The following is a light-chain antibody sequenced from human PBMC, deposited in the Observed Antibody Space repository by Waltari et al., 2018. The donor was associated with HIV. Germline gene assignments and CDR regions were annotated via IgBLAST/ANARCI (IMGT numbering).Light chain of an antibody. CDR2: INT. CDR1: TSNIGGNT. CDR3: AAWDDSLKGGA. J-gene: IGLJ1*01. V-gene: IGLV1-44*01. Sequence: QSVLAQPPSASGTPGQRVTISCSGSTSNIGGNTVSWYQQLPGTAPKLLIYINTHRPSGGPDRFSRSTSGTSASLVISGLQSEDEADYYCAAWDDSLKGGAFGPGTKVTVL.